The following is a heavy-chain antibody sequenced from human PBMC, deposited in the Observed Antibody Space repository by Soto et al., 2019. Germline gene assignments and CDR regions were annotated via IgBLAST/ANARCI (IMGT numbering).Heavy chain of an antibody. V-gene: IGHV4-59*01. CDR3: ARTYGRNFDY. CDR2: IYYSGST. Sequence: ETLSLTCTVSGGSISSYYWSWIRQPPGKGLEWIGYIYYSGSTNYNPSLKSRVTISVDTSKNQFSLKLSSVTAADTALYYCARTYGRNFDYWGQGTLVTVSS. CDR1: GGSISSYY. D-gene: IGHD3-10*01. J-gene: IGHJ4*02.